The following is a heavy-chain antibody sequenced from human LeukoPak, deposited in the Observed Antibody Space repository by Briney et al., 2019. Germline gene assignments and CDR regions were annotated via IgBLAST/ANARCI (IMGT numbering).Heavy chain of an antibody. CDR2: ISGSGGST. Sequence: GGSLRLSCAASGFTFSSYAMSWVRQAPGKGLEWVSAISGSGGSTYYADSVKGRFTISRDNSKNTLYLQMNSLRAEDTAVYYCAREPEMTTASYGMDVWGQGTTVTVSS. J-gene: IGHJ6*02. V-gene: IGHV3-23*01. D-gene: IGHD5-24*01. CDR1: GFTFSSYA. CDR3: AREPEMTTASYGMDV.